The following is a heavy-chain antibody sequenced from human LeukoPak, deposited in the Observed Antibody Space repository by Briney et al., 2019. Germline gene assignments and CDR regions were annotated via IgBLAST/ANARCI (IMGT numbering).Heavy chain of an antibody. CDR1: GDSISSGGYS. CDR2: IYNSGTT. V-gene: IGHV4-30-4*07. Sequence: SETLSLTCAVSGDSISSGGYSWNWIRQPPGKGLEWIGYIYNSGTTSYNPSRKSRVYMSVDTSKNQFSLKLSSVTAADTAVYYCARGWGPAYCGGDCHRHFDYWGQGTLVTVSS. D-gene: IGHD2-21*02. J-gene: IGHJ4*02. CDR3: ARGWGPAYCGGDCHRHFDY.